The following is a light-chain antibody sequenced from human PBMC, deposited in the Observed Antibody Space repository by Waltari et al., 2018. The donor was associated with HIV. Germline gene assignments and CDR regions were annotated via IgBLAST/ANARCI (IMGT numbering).Light chain of an antibody. V-gene: IGKV1-9*01. CDR2: SAS. CDR3: QQFNTFSPIT. CDR1: QGISSY. Sequence: DIQLTQSPSLLSASVGDRVTITCRASQGISSYLAWYQQKPGKAPNLLIYSASTLQSGVPSRFSGSGSGTEFTLTINSLQPEDFATYYCQQFNTFSPITFGQGTRLEIK. J-gene: IGKJ5*01.